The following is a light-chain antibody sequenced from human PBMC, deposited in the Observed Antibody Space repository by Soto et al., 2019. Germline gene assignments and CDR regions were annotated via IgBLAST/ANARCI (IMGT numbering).Light chain of an antibody. Sequence: DIQMTQSPSSLSASVGDRVTITCRASQGISNYLAWYQQKPGKVPKLLICAASTLQSGVPSRFSGSGSGAYFTPISSSLQPDDVASYYCQKYNSAALTFGGGTKVEIK. CDR1: QGISNY. CDR2: AAS. V-gene: IGKV1-27*01. CDR3: QKYNSAALT. J-gene: IGKJ4*01.